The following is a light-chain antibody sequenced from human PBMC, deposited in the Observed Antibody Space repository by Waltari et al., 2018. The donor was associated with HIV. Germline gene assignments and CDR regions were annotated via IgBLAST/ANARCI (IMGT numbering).Light chain of an antibody. CDR3: DSRDTNDKHHV. CDR1: SLRRYS. Sequence: SSDLTQDPAVSVALGQTVRITCQGDSLRRYSANWYQQKPGQAPVVVMYGKDNRPSGIPDRLSGSSSGNTGSLTITGAQAEDEAVYYCDSRDTNDKHHVFGTGTKVTV. J-gene: IGLJ1*01. V-gene: IGLV3-19*01. CDR2: GKD.